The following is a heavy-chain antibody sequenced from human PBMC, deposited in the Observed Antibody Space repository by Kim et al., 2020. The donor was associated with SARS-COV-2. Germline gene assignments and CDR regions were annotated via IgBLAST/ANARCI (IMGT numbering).Heavy chain of an antibody. D-gene: IGHD2-21*02. V-gene: IGHV7-4-1*02. CDR2: INTNTGNP. CDR1: GYTFTSYA. Sequence: ASVKVSCKASGYTFTSYAMNLVRQAPGQGLEWMGWINTNTGNPTYAQGFTGRFVFSLDTSVSTAYLQISSLKAEDTAVYYCARDYCGGDCYSWWFDPWGQGTLVTVSS. CDR3: ARDYCGGDCYSWWFDP. J-gene: IGHJ5*02.